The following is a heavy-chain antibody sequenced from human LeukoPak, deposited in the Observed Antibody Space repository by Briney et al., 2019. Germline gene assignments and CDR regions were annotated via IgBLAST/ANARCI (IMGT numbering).Heavy chain of an antibody. CDR3: APPSYYNFIR. CDR2: TRNKANSYTT. D-gene: IGHD3-10*01. Sequence: PGGSLRLSCAASGFTFSDHYMDWVRQAPGKGLEWVGRTRNKANSYTTEYAASVKGRFTISRDDSKNSLYLQMNSLKTEDTAVYYCAPPSYYNFIRWGQGTLVIVSS. J-gene: IGHJ4*02. CDR1: GFTFSDHY. V-gene: IGHV3-72*01.